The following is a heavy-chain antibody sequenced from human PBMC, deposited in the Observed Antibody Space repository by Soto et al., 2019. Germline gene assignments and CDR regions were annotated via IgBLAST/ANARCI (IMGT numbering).Heavy chain of an antibody. CDR3: ARDPSYYGMDV. J-gene: IGHJ6*02. CDR1: GYTFTSYA. V-gene: IGHV1-3*01. Sequence: ASVKVSCTASGYTFTSYAMHWVRQAPGQRLEWMGWINAGNGNTKYSQKFQGRVTITRDTSASTAYMELSSLRSEDAAVYYCARDPSYYGMDVWGQGTTVTVSS. CDR2: INAGNGNT.